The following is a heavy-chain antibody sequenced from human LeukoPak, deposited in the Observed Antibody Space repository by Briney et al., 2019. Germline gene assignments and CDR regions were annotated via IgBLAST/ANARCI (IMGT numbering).Heavy chain of an antibody. Sequence: PSQTLCLTCTVSGGSISSGGHYWSWIRQPAGKGMEYLGRISGTGSTNYNPSLRRRVTITADTSKNHFSLQLTSVTTAVTAVYYCARDQTYSGSGIYTYFDYWGQGILVTVSS. CDR1: GGSISSGGHY. D-gene: IGHD3-10*01. CDR2: ISGTGST. CDR3: ARDQTYSGSGIYTYFDY. V-gene: IGHV4-61*02. J-gene: IGHJ4*02.